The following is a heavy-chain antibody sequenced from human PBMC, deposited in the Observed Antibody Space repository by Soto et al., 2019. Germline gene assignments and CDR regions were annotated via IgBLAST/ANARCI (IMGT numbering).Heavy chain of an antibody. J-gene: IGHJ6*02. Sequence: HPGWSLRLSCVASGFTFSEYYMDWVRQAPGRGLEWIGRSRNEANDYIRDYAASVKGRFSVSRDDSKSSFFLQMNGLKTEDTAVYYCVRQGYCSSTSCFDAMDVGGQGTTVTVSS. CDR3: VRQGYCSSTSCFDAMDV. D-gene: IGHD2-2*01. CDR1: GFTFSEYY. V-gene: IGHV3-72*01. CDR2: SRNEANDYIR.